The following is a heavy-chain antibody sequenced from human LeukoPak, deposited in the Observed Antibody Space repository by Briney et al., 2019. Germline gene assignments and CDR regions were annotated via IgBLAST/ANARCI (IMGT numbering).Heavy chain of an antibody. CDR1: GFTFSSYS. V-gene: IGHV3-21*01. D-gene: IGHD1-26*01. J-gene: IGHJ4*02. Sequence: PGGSLRLSCAASGFTFSSYSMNWVRQAPGKGLEWVSSISSSSSYIYYADSVKGRFTISRDNAKNSLYLQMNSLRAEDTAVYYCARDSGSYQHWGVFDYWGQGTLVTVSS. CDR2: ISSSSSYI. CDR3: ARDSGSYQHWGVFDY.